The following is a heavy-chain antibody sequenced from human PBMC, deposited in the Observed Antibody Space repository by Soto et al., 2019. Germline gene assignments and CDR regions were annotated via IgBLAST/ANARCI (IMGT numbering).Heavy chain of an antibody. Sequence: PGETLVICCKGSGYSFTNCWIGWLRQMGGKGLEWMGIIYPGDSDTRYSPSFQGQVTISADKSISTAYLQWSSLKASDTAMYYCALPFPSYGMDVWGQWNKVTVSS. J-gene: IGHJ6*02. CDR1: GYSFTNCW. CDR3: ALPFPSYGMDV. V-gene: IGHV5-51*01. CDR2: IYPGDSDT. D-gene: IGHD2-2*01.